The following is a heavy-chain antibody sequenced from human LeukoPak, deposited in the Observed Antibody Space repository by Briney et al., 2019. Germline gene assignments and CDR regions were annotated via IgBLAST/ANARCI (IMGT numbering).Heavy chain of an antibody. CDR3: AREGYCSGGNCYSGAFDM. CDR2: IYSAGST. J-gene: IGHJ3*02. Sequence: GGSLRLSCAASGFTVSSNYMSWVRQAPGKGLEWVSVIYSAGSTYYADSVKGRFTISRDNSKNTLYLQMNSLRAEDTAVYYCAREGYCSGGNCYSGAFDMWGQGTMVTVSS. V-gene: IGHV3-53*01. CDR1: GFTVSSNY. D-gene: IGHD2-15*01.